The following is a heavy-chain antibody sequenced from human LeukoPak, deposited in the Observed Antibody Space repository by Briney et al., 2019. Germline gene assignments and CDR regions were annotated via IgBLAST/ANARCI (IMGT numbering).Heavy chain of an antibody. J-gene: IGHJ6*03. CDR3: AREEVSTMIVVVITTYYYYYSMDV. V-gene: IGHV4-34*01. CDR2: INHSGST. Sequence: EPSETLSLTCAVYGGSFSGYYWCWIRQPPGKGLEWIGEINHSGSTNYNPSLKSRVTISVDTSKNQFSLKLSSVTAADTAVYFCAREEVSTMIVVVITTYYYYYSMDVWGKGTTVTVSS. D-gene: IGHD3-22*01. CDR1: GGSFSGYY.